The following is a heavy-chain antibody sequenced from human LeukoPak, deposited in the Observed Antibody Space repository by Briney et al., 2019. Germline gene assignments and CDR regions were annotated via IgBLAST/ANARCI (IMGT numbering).Heavy chain of an antibody. CDR1: GFTFSSYA. D-gene: IGHD3-10*01. CDR3: ARPSSMVRGVDGYYYYGMDV. Sequence: GGSLRLSCSASGFTFSSYAMHWVRQAPGKGLEYVSAISSNGGSTYYADSVKGRFTISRDNSKNTLYLQMSSLRAEDTAVYYCARPSSMVRGVDGYYYYGMDVWGQGTTVTVSS. J-gene: IGHJ6*02. V-gene: IGHV3-64D*06. CDR2: ISSNGGST.